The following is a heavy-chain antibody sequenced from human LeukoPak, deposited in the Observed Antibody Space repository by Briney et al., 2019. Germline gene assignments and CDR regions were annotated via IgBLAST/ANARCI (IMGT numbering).Heavy chain of an antibody. Sequence: ASVKVSCKASGYTFTDYYVHWVRQAPGQGLDWMGWINPNSGGTKFAQKFQGRVTMTRDTSINTAYMELSRLTSDDTAVFYCARGSPIAGDYSPRDYWGQGTLVTVSS. CDR2: INPNSGGT. V-gene: IGHV1-2*02. D-gene: IGHD2-21*01. CDR1: GYTFTDYY. CDR3: ARGSPIAGDYSPRDY. J-gene: IGHJ4*02.